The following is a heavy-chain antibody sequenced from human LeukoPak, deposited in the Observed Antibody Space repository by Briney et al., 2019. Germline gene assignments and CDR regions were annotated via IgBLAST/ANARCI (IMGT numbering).Heavy chain of an antibody. Sequence: PSETLSLTCTVSGGSISSYYWSWIRQPPGKGLEWIGYIYYSGSTTYNPSLKSRVTISVDTSKNQFSLKLSSVTAADTAVYYCAKEMATIRAFDFWGQGTMVTVSS. CDR3: AKEMATIRAFDF. J-gene: IGHJ3*01. D-gene: IGHD5-24*01. V-gene: IGHV4-59*01. CDR2: IYYSGST. CDR1: GGSISSYY.